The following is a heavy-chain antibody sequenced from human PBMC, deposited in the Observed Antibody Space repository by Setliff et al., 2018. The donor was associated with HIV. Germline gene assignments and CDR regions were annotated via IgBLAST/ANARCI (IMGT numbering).Heavy chain of an antibody. Sequence: ASEKVSCKASGYTFTGYYMHWVRQAPGQGLEWMGWINPNSGGTNYAQKFQGRVTMTRDTSISTAYMELSRLRSDDTAVYYCASGIRPWMLITMVRGVVGAFDIWGQGTMVTVSS. V-gene: IGHV1-2*02. CDR2: INPNSGGT. CDR1: GYTFTGYY. D-gene: IGHD3-10*01. J-gene: IGHJ3*02. CDR3: ASGIRPWMLITMVRGVVGAFDI.